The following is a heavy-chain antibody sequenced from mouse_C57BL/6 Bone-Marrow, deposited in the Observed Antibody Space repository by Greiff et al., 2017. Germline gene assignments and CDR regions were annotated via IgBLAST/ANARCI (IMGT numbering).Heavy chain of an antibody. CDR1: GFTFSDAW. CDR2: IRNKANNHAT. Sequence: DVMLVESGGGLVQPGGSMKLSCAASGFTFSDAWMDWVRQSPEKGLEWVAEIRNKANNHATYYAESVKGRFTISRDDSKSSVYLQMNSLRAEDTGIYYCTLYHGSSYGFAYWGQGTLVTVSA. D-gene: IGHD1-1*01. J-gene: IGHJ3*01. CDR3: TLYHGSSYGFAY. V-gene: IGHV6-6*01.